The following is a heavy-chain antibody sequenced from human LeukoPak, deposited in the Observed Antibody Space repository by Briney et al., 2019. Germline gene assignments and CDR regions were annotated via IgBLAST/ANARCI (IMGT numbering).Heavy chain of an antibody. J-gene: IGHJ4*02. V-gene: IGHV3-21*01. D-gene: IGHD3-10*01. Sequence: GGSLRLFCAASGFTFSSYSMNWVRQAPGKGLEWVSSISSSSSYIYYADSVKGRFTISRDNAKNSLYLQMNSLRAEDTAVYYCATFTYGSGVDYWGQGTLVTVSS. CDR2: ISSSSSYI. CDR3: ATFTYGSGVDY. CDR1: GFTFSSYS.